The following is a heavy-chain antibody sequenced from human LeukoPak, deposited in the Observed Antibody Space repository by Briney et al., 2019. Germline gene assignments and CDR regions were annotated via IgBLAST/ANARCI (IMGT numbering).Heavy chain of an antibody. Sequence: SETLSLTCTVSGGSISSGDYYWSWIRQPPGKGLEWIGYIYYSGSTYYNPSLKSRVTISVDTSKNQFSLKLSSVTAADTAVYYCARHGNYYDSSGYYSRAFDIWGQGTMVTVSS. V-gene: IGHV4-30-4*01. CDR2: IYYSGST. D-gene: IGHD3-22*01. CDR1: GGSISSGDYY. CDR3: ARHGNYYDSSGYYSRAFDI. J-gene: IGHJ3*02.